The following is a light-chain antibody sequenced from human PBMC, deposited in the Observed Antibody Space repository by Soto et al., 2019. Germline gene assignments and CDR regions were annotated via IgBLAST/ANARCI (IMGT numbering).Light chain of an antibody. CDR2: XXX. V-gene: IGLV2-14*03. Sequence: QSALTQPASVSGSPGQTITISCTGTSSDVGGYNYVSWYQQHPGKAPKLMIYXXXNXXXXXXXXXXGSKSGNTASLTISGLXAXDXXDYYCSSFTSINTWVFGGGTKLTVL. CDR1: SSDVGGYNY. J-gene: IGLJ3*02. CDR3: SSFTSINTWV.